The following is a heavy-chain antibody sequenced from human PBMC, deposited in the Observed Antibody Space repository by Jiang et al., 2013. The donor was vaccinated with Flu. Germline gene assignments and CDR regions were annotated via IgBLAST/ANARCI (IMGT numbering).Heavy chain of an antibody. V-gene: IGHV1-2*06. D-gene: IGHD1-7*01. CDR3: ASPGGTYNWNYELGY. Sequence: GAEVKKPGASVKVSCKASGYRFTHFYMHWVRQAPGQGLEWMGRINPNSGGTNYAQKFQGRVTMTRDTSISTAYMELSRLRSDDTAVYYCASPGGTYNWNYELGYWGQGTLVTVSS. CDR2: INPNSGGT. CDR1: GYRFTHFY. J-gene: IGHJ4*02.